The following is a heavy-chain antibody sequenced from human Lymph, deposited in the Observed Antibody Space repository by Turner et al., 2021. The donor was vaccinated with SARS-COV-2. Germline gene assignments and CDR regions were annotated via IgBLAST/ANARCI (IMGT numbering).Heavy chain of an antibody. Sequence: EVQLVESGGGLVKPGGSLRLSCAASGFTLSTYSMNWVRQAPGKGLDWISSISSSSSYIYYADSVKGRFTISRDDAKNSLYLQMNSLRAEDTAVYYCARDIPTTADYFDYWGQGTLVTVSS. D-gene: IGHD4-17*01. CDR3: ARDIPTTADYFDY. CDR2: ISSSSSYI. CDR1: GFTLSTYS. V-gene: IGHV3-21*01. J-gene: IGHJ4*02.